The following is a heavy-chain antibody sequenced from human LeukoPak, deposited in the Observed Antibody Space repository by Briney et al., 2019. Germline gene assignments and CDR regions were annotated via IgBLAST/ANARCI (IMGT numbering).Heavy chain of an antibody. J-gene: IGHJ4*01. CDR2: ISPYNGNT. D-gene: IGHD3-16*02. CDR3: ARYKYDYVWWSYRPYFDY. Sequence: AGSVKDTCKASGCTFTSCGSSWVRQAPGQEVQGMGSISPYNGNTNYAKTLQDRVTMTTDTSTSTAYMELRSLRSDDAAVNYCARYKYDYVWWSYRPYFDYWGQGTLVTVSS. V-gene: IGHV1-18*01. CDR1: GCTFTSCG.